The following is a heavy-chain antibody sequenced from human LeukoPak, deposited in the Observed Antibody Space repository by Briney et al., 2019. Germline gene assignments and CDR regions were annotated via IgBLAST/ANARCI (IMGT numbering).Heavy chain of an antibody. J-gene: IGHJ3*02. D-gene: IGHD2-2*03. Sequence: PSETLSLTCTISGGSISSGDYYWSWIRQPPGKGLEWIGYIYYSGSTYYNPSLKSRVTISVDTSKNQFSLKLSSVTAADTAVYYCARALDIVVVRSYAFDIWGQGTMVTVSS. CDR1: GGSISSGDYY. V-gene: IGHV4-30-4*08. CDR2: IYYSGST. CDR3: ARALDIVVVRSYAFDI.